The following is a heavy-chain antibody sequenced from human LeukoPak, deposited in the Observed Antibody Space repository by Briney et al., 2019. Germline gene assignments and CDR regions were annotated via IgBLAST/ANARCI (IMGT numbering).Heavy chain of an antibody. V-gene: IGHV3-21*01. CDR1: GFTFSNHA. CDR3: AELGITMIGGV. CDR2: IDGRSTDI. Sequence: GGSLRLSCAASGFTFSNHAMNWVRQAPGQGLEWVSSIDGRSTDIYYADSVKGRFTISRDNAKNSLYLQMNSLRAEDTAVYYCAELGITMIGGVWGKGTTVTTSS. J-gene: IGHJ6*04. D-gene: IGHD3-10*02.